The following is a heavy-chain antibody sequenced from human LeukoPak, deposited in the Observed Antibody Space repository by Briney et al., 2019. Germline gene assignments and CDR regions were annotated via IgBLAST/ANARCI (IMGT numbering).Heavy chain of an antibody. V-gene: IGHV4-59*01. CDR2: IYYSGDT. J-gene: IGHJ5*02. Sequence: PSETLSLTCTVSGGAIAGYSWSWIRQAPGKGLEWIGYIYYSGDTNYNPSLQSRVTVSVDTSKNQFSLRLTSVSAADTAVYYCVRGPYGSGISNWFDPWGQGTQVIVSS. CDR1: GGAIAGYS. D-gene: IGHD3-10*01. CDR3: VRGPYGSGISNWFDP.